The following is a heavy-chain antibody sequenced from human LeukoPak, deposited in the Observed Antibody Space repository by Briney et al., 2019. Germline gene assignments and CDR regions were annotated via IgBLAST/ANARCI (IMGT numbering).Heavy chain of an antibody. V-gene: IGHV3-48*03. D-gene: IGHD2-2*01. J-gene: IGHJ4*02. CDR1: GFIFSNYK. CDR2: ISSGGSTT. CDR3: AREDERYCGSTNCVLLFDY. Sequence: GGSLRLSCATSGFIFSNYKMNWVRQAPGTGLEWVSHISSGGSTTYYADSVKGRFTMSRDNGKSSVYLQMNSLRAEDTAIYYCAREDERYCGSTNCVLLFDYWGQGTLVTVSS.